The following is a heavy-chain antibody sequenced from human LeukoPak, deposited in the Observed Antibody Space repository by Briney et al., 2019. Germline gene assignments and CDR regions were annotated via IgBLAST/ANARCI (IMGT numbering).Heavy chain of an antibody. J-gene: IGHJ3*02. CDR1: GYTFTGYY. Sequence: ASVKVSCKASGYTFTGYYMHWVRQAPGQGLEWMGWINPNSGGTNYAQKFQGRVTMTRDTAISTAYMELSRLRSDDTAVYYCARDLEWLYPGGAFDIWGQGTMVTVSS. CDR3: ARDLEWLYPGGAFDI. D-gene: IGHD3-3*01. V-gene: IGHV1-2*02. CDR2: INPNSGGT.